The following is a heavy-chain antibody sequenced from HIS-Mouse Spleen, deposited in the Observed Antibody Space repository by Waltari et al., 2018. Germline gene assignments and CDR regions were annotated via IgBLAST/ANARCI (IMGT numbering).Heavy chain of an antibody. J-gene: IGHJ4*02. V-gene: IGHV2-70*15. CDR3: ARIAEGYSSGWYAFDY. CDR1: GFSLSTSGMC. D-gene: IGHD6-19*01. Sequence: QVTLRESGPALVKPTQTLTLTCTFSGFSLSTSGMCVSWIRQPPGKALEWLARIDWDDDKYYSPSLTTRLTISKDTSKNQVVLTMTNMDPVDTATYYCARIAEGYSSGWYAFDYWGQGTLVTVSS. CDR2: IDWDDDK.